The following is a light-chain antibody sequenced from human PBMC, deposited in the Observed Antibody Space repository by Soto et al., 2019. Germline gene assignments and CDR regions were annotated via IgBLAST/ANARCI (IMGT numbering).Light chain of an antibody. CDR2: KAS. J-gene: IGKJ2*01. V-gene: IGKV1-5*03. CDR3: LQYNYNSYT. Sequence: DIQMTQSPSTLSASVGDRVTITCRASQSISDWLAWYQQKPGKAPKLLIYKASGLESGVPSRFSGSGSGTAFTLTIDSLQPDDFATYFCLQYNYNSYTFGQGTKLEI. CDR1: QSISDW.